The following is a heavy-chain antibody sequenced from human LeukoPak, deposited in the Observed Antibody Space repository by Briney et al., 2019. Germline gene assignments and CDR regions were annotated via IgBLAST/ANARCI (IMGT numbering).Heavy chain of an antibody. Sequence: PSETLSLTCAVYGGSFSGYYWSWIRQPPGKGLEWIGEINHSGSTNYNPSLKSRVTISVDTSKNQFSLKLSSVTAADTAVYYCAHRGPGFYARTGIDYWGQGTLVTVSS. V-gene: IGHV4-34*01. CDR1: GGSFSGYY. J-gene: IGHJ4*02. CDR3: AHRGPGFYARTGIDY. CDR2: INHSGST. D-gene: IGHD2/OR15-2a*01.